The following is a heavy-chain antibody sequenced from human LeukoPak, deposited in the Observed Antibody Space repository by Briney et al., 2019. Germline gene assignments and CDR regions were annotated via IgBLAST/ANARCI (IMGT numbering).Heavy chain of an antibody. Sequence: SETLSLTCAVYGGSFSGYYWSWIRQPPGKGLEWIGEINHSGSTNYNPSLKSRVTISVDTSKNQFSLKLSSVTAADTAVYYCARVRTAARPVDNWGQGTLVTVSS. CDR2: INHSGST. J-gene: IGHJ4*02. CDR3: ARVRTAARPVDN. D-gene: IGHD6-6*01. V-gene: IGHV4-34*01. CDR1: GGSFSGYY.